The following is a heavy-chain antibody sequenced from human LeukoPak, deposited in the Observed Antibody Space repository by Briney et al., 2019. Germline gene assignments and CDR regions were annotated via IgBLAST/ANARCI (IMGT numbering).Heavy chain of an antibody. J-gene: IGHJ4*02. D-gene: IGHD3-22*01. CDR3: ARDGYYDSSNDFDY. CDR1: GFAFSRYW. CDR2: ISSTYSYI. Sequence: GGSLRLSCAASGFAFSRYWMHWVRQAPGKGLEWVSSISSTYSYIYYADSVKGRFTISRDNAKNSLYLQMNSLRAEDTAVYYCARDGYYDSSNDFDYWGQGTLVTVSS. V-gene: IGHV3-21*01.